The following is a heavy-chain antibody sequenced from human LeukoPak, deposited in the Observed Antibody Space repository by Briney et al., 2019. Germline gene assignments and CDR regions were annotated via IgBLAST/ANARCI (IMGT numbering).Heavy chain of an antibody. D-gene: IGHD6-19*01. CDR2: INRMEST. CDR1: GGSFSGYN. CDR3: ARGGGSGRWGGAFDM. Sequence: SALLSLTCAVYGGSFSGYNWCWIRQPPGKGVEWVGEINRMESTNYNPSLKSRVTISVDTSKDQFSLKLTSVNVSDTAVYYCARGGGSGRWGGAFDMWGQGTLVTVSS. V-gene: IGHV4-34*01. J-gene: IGHJ3*02.